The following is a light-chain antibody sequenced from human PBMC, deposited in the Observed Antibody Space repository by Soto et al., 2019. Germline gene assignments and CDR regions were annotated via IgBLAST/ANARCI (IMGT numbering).Light chain of an antibody. CDR2: KAS. V-gene: IGKV1-5*03. CDR1: QSISSW. Sequence: DIQMTQSPSTLSASVGDRVTITCRASQSISSWLAWYQQKPGKAPKLLIYKASSLESGVPSRFSGSGSGTEFTLTISSLQPDDFATSYCQQYNSYSCTFGQGTKVDIK. J-gene: IGKJ2*02. CDR3: QQYNSYSCT.